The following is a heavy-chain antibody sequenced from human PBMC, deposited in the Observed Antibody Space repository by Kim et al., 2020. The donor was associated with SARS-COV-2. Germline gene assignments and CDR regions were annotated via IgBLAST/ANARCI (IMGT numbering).Heavy chain of an antibody. CDR2: IKSKTDGGTT. CDR3: TADSNCYYFFDY. CDR1: GFTFSNAW. J-gene: IGHJ4*02. D-gene: IGHD3-22*01. V-gene: IGHV3-15*01. Sequence: GGSLRLSCAASGFTFSNAWMSWVRQAPGKGLEWVGRIKSKTDGGTTDYAAPVKGRFSISRDDSKNTLSLQMTSLQSEDTAVYYCTADSNCYYFFDYWGQGTLVTVSS.